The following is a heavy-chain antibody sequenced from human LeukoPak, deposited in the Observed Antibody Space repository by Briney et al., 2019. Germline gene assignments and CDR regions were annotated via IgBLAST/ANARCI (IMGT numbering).Heavy chain of an antibody. Sequence: GESLKISCKGSGYSFTNYWIGWVRQMSGKGLEWMGVIYPGDSDTRYRPAFQGQVNISGDKSISTTYLQWRSLKASDTAMYYCARRYSGSCLVDYWGQGTLVIVSS. J-gene: IGHJ4*02. CDR3: ARRYSGSCLVDY. V-gene: IGHV5-51*01. CDR2: IYPGDSDT. D-gene: IGHD1-26*01. CDR1: GYSFTNYW.